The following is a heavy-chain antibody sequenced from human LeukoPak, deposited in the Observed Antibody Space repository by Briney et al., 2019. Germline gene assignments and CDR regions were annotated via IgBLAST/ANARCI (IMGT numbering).Heavy chain of an antibody. J-gene: IGHJ5*02. CDR1: GGTFSSYA. D-gene: IGHD3-22*01. Sequence: SVKVSCKASGGTFSSYAISWVRQAPGQGLEWMGRIIPIFGTANYAQKFQGRVTITTDESTSTAYMELSSMRSEDTAVYYCARGLNYYDSSGYYGNWFDPWGQGTLVTVSS. CDR3: ARGLNYYDSSGYYGNWFDP. V-gene: IGHV1-69*05. CDR2: IIPIFGTA.